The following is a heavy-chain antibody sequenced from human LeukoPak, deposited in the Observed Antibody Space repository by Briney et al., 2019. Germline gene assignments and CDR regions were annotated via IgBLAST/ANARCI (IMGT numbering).Heavy chain of an antibody. CDR3: VVKRAKTGFDY. J-gene: IGHJ4*02. CDR2: IYYSGST. V-gene: IGHV4-31*03. CDR1: GGSISSGGYY. Sequence: SEALSLTCTVSGGSISSGGYYWSWIRQHPGKGLEWIGYIYYSGSTYYNPSLKSRVTISVDTSKNQFSLKLSSVTAADTAVYYCVVKRAKTGFDYWGQGTLVTVSS. D-gene: IGHD1-14*01.